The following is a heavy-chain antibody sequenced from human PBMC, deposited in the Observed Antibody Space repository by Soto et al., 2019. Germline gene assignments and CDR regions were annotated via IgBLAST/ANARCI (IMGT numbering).Heavy chain of an antibody. CDR2: IYWDDDK. D-gene: IGHD7-27*01. CDR3: AHSLIPNWGSRGAFDY. CDR1: GFSLSTSGVG. V-gene: IGHV2-5*02. Sequence: QIPLKESGPTLVQPTQTLTLTCTFSGFSLSTSGVGVGWILQPPGKALEWLALIYWDDDKRYSPSLKSRLTITKDTSKNQVVITMTNMDPVATATYYCAHSLIPNWGSRGAFDYWGQGTLVTVAS. J-gene: IGHJ4*02.